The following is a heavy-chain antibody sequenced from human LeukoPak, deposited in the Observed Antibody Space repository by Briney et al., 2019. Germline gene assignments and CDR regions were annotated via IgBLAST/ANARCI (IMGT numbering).Heavy chain of an antibody. CDR2: IYYSGST. CDR1: GGPISSSSYY. Sequence: PSETLSLTCNVSGGPISSSSYYWGWIRQPLGKGLEWIGRIYYSGSTYYNPSLKSRVTISVDTSKNQFSLKLSSVTAADTAVYYCARRLRNGYIYEAFDIWGQGTMVTVSS. D-gene: IGHD5-24*01. CDR3: ARRLRNGYIYEAFDI. V-gene: IGHV4-39*01. J-gene: IGHJ3*02.